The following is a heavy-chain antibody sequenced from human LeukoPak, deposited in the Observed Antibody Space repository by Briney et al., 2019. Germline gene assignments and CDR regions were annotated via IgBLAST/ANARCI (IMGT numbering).Heavy chain of an antibody. Sequence: GGCLRLSCAPSGFTFSDYSMSWVRQAPEGGLEWLSYIGLRNGARYYANSVKGRFSISSYNAKNSLSLQMNSLRADDTAVYYCARDHNYAFDYWGQGILVTVSS. CDR2: IGLRNGAR. D-gene: IGHD5-18*01. V-gene: IGHV3-48*04. CDR3: ARDHNYAFDY. J-gene: IGHJ4*02. CDR1: GFTFSDYS.